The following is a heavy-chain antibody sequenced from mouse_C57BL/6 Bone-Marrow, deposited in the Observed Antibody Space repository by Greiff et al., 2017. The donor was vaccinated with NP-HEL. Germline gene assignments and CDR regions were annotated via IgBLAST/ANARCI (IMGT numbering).Heavy chain of an antibody. CDR3: AREGWDPWFAY. J-gene: IGHJ3*01. D-gene: IGHD3-3*01. CDR2: IYPGDGDT. Sequence: VQLQQSGAELVKPGASVKISCKASGYAFSSYWMNWVKQRPGKGLAWIGQIYPGDGDTNSNGKFKGKATLTADKSSSTAYMQLSSLTSEDSAVYVCAREGWDPWFAYWGQGTLVTVSA. V-gene: IGHV1-80*01. CDR1: GYAFSSYW.